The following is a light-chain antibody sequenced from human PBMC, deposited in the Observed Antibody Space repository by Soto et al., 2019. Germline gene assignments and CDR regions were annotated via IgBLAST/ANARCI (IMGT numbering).Light chain of an antibody. CDR2: LGS. CDR3: MHNLKSPPWK. V-gene: IGKV2-28*01. CDR1: QSLLKSNGYIY. Sequence: DIVMTQSPLSLPVTPGEPASISCRSSQSLLKSNGYIYLNWYLQKPGQSPQLLIHLGSNRASGVHDRYSGSRSGSDYTLKTRRVAAEDVGVYSCMHNLKSPPWKFGQGTNMEIK. J-gene: IGKJ1*01.